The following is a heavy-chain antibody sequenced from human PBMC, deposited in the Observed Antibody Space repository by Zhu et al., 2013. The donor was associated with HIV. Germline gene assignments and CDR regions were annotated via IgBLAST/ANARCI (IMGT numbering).Heavy chain of an antibody. J-gene: IGHJ6*03. V-gene: IGHV3-33*06. CDR2: IWYDGSNK. CDR1: GFTFSSYG. D-gene: IGHD4-4*01. CDR3: AKDGPSRSTVGLVPRYYMDV. Sequence: VQLVESGGGVVQPGRSLRLSCAASGFTFSSYGMHWVRQAPGKGLEWVAVIWYDGSNKYYADSVKGRFTISRDNSKNTLYLQMNSLRAEDTAVYYCAKDGPSRSTVGLVPRYYMDVWGTGTTVTVSS.